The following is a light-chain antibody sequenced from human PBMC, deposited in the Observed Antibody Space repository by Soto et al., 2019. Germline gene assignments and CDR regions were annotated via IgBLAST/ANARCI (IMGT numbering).Light chain of an antibody. CDR2: AAS. J-gene: IGKJ1*01. CDR1: QGISTY. Sequence: DIQMTQSPSSLSASVGDRVTITCRASQGISTYLNWYQQKPGKAPKLLIYAASSLQSGVPSRFSGSGSETDFTLTITSLQPEAFATYSCQHSTTWTLAQGTNVDIK. V-gene: IGKV1-39*01. CDR3: QHSTTWT.